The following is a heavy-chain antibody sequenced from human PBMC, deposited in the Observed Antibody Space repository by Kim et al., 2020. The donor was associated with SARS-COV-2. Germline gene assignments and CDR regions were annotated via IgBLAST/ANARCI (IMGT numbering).Heavy chain of an antibody. J-gene: IGHJ5*02. CDR1: GGSFSGYY. CDR2: INHSGST. CDR3: ARGRITMVRGGPNWFDP. Sequence: SETLSLTCAVYGGSFSGYYWSWIRQPPGKGLEWIGEINHSGSTNYNPSLKSRVTISVDTSKNQFSLKLSSVTAADTAVYYCARGRITMVRGGPNWFDPWGQGTLVTVSS. V-gene: IGHV4-34*01. D-gene: IGHD3-10*01.